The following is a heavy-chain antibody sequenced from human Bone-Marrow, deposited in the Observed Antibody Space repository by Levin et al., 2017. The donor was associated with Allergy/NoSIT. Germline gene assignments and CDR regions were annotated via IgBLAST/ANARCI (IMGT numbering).Heavy chain of an antibody. CDR2: IYYTGST. CDR3: ARDNIVVAAIDY. V-gene: IGHV4-61*03. J-gene: IGHJ4*02. D-gene: IGHD6-19*01. Sequence: PSETLSLTCSVSGASVSSDSYYWSWIRRPPGKGLEWIGYIYYTGSTNCNPSLSSRVTISVDTSKNHFSLKLSSVTAADTAVYYCARDNIVVAAIDYWGQGTLVTVSS. CDR1: GASVSSDSYY.